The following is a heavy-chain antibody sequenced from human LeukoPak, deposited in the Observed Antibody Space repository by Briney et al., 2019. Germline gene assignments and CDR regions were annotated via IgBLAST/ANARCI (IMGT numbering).Heavy chain of an antibody. D-gene: IGHD3-10*01. CDR2: MNPNSGNT. CDR1: GGTFSRYA. J-gene: IGHJ5*02. V-gene: IGHV1-8*03. CDR3: SRGRKGLWFGDGPYNWFDP. Sequence: ASVKVSCKASGGTFSRYAISWVRQAPGQRLEWMGWMNPNSGNTGYAQKFQGRVTITRNTSISTAYMELSSLRSEDTAVYYCSRGRKGLWFGDGPYNWFDPWGQGTLVTVSS.